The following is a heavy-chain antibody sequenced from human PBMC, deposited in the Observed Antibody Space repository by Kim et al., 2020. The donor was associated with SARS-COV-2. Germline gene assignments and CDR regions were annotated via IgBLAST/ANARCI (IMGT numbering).Heavy chain of an antibody. J-gene: IGHJ4*02. CDR3: ARDSSSGVFYY. D-gene: IGHD6-19*01. V-gene: IGHV3-53*01. CDR2: T. Sequence: TYYADSGKGRFTISRDNSKNTLYRQMNSLRAEDTAVYYCARDSSSGVFYYWGQGTLVTVSS.